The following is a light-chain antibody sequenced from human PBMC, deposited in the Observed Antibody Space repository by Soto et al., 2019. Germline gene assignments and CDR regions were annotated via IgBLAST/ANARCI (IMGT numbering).Light chain of an antibody. Sequence: DIQMTQSPSTLSASVVDRVTITCRASQSINTWLAWYQQKPGKAPNLLIYDASSLESGVPSRFSGSGSGTEFTLTISSLQPDDFATYYCQQYNSYGKAFGQGTKVDIK. V-gene: IGKV1-5*01. CDR1: QSINTW. J-gene: IGKJ1*01. CDR2: DAS. CDR3: QQYNSYGKA.